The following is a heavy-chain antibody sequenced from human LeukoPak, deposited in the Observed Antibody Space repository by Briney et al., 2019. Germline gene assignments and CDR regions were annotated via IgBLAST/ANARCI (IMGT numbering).Heavy chain of an antibody. CDR2: IKSKTDGGTT. J-gene: IGHJ4*02. D-gene: IGHD3-10*02. CDR3: TTPLPMFGELFPAEYYFDY. CDR1: GFTFSNAW. V-gene: IGHV3-15*01. Sequence: PGGSLRLSCAASGFTFSNAWMSWVRQAPGKGLEWVGRIKSKTDGGTTDYAAPVKGRFTISRDDSKNTLYLQMNSLKTEDTAVYYCTTPLPMFGELFPAEYYFDYWGQGTLVTVSS.